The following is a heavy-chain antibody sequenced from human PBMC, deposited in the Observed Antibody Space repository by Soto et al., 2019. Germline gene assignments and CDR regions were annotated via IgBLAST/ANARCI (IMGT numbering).Heavy chain of an antibody. J-gene: IGHJ4*02. V-gene: IGHV4-4*02. CDR3: ARLISVAHTGYFDY. D-gene: IGHD2-8*02. CDR1: SGSISSTSW. Sequence: QVQLQESGPRLVKPSGTLSLTCAVSSGSISSTSWCSWVRQPPGKGLEWIGEISHSGSTNYNASLKSRVIISVDKSKNQFSLMLTSVTAADTAIYYCARLISVAHTGYFDYWGQGTLVTVSS. CDR2: ISHSGST.